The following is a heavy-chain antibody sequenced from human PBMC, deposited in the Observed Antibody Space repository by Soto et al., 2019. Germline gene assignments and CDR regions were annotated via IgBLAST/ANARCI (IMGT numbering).Heavy chain of an antibody. CDR2: MYNSGST. Sequence: SETLSLTCTVSGGSVSSGSYYWSWIRQPPGKGLEWIGYMYNSGSTNYNPSLKSRVIISVDTSKNQFSLKLSSVTAADTAVYYCARVSSGWYYFDYWGQGTLVTVSS. V-gene: IGHV4-61*01. D-gene: IGHD6-19*01. J-gene: IGHJ4*02. CDR1: GGSVSSGSYY. CDR3: ARVSSGWYYFDY.